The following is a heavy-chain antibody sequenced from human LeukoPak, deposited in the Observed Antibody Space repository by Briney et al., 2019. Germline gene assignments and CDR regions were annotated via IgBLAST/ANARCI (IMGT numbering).Heavy chain of an antibody. CDR3: ARDRSYSHGYSVHMDV. D-gene: IGHD5-18*01. V-gene: IGHV4-4*07. Sequence: SETLSLTCTVSGGSISSYYWSWIRQPAGKGLEWIGRIYTSGSTNYNPSLKSRVTMSVDTSKNQFSLKLSSVTAADTAVYYCARDRSYSHGYSVHMDVWGKGTTVTISS. J-gene: IGHJ6*03. CDR1: GGSISSYY. CDR2: IYTSGST.